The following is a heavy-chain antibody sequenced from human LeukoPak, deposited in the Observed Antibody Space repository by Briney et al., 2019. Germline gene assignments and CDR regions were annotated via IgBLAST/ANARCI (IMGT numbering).Heavy chain of an antibody. V-gene: IGHV3-23*01. CDR2: ISGSGGGT. Sequence: GGSLRLSCTASGFTLRSYAMGWVRQAPGKRPEWVSGISGSGGGTYYADSVRGRFAISRDNSKNTLYLQMNSLRAEDTAVYYCVQEGPRGLAFDIWGQGTKVTVSS. CDR1: GFTLRSYA. J-gene: IGHJ3*02. CDR3: VQEGPRGLAFDI.